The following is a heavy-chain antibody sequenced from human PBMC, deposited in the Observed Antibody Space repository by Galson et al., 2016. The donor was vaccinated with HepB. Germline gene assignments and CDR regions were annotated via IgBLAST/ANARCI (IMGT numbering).Heavy chain of an antibody. Sequence: SVKVSCKASGYTFSSYFMQWVRQAPGQGPEWMGIIKPSDGSTNYAQKFQGRVTMTRDTSSSTVYMELSSLTSDGTAVYYCATYSGSTSWFDPWGQGTLVTVSS. V-gene: IGHV1-46*01. CDR1: GYTFSSYF. D-gene: IGHD1-26*01. CDR3: ATYSGSTSWFDP. CDR2: IKPSDGST. J-gene: IGHJ5*02.